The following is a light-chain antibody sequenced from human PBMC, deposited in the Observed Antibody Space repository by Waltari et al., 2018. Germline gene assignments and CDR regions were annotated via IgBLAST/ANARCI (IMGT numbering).Light chain of an antibody. Sequence: LVMTQSPATLSVSPGERATLSCRASQSVSSNLAWYQQKPGQAPRLLIYRASTRAIGIPARFSGSGSGTEFTLTISSLQSEDFAVYFCQQYLNRLTFGGGTKVEIK. CDR2: RAS. V-gene: IGKV3-15*01. CDR3: QQYLNRLT. J-gene: IGKJ4*01. CDR1: QSVSSN.